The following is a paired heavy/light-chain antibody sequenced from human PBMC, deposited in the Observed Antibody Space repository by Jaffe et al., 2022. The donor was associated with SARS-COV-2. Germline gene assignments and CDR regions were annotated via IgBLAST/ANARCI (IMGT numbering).Light chain of an antibody. Sequence: EIVLTQSPGTLSLSPGERATLSCRASQSVSSSSLVWYQQKPGQAPRLLIYGASSRATGIPDRFSGSGSGTDFTLTISRLEPEDFAVYYCQQYGSSPPYTFGQGTKLEIK. CDR2: GAS. CDR1: QSVSSSS. J-gene: IGKJ2*01. V-gene: IGKV3-20*01. CDR3: QQYGSSPPYT.
Heavy chain of an antibody. V-gene: IGHV1-24*01. CDR1: GYTLTELA. CDR3: ATGPSFYGSGSYVFYMDV. CDR2: VDPEDGDT. Sequence: QVQLVQSGAEVKKPGASVKVSCKVSGYTLTELATHWVRQAPGKGLEWMGGVDPEDGDTIYAQKFQGRVTMTEDTSTDTAYMELSSLRSEDTAVYYCATGPSFYGSGSYVFYMDVWGKGTTVTVSS. D-gene: IGHD3-10*01. J-gene: IGHJ6*03.